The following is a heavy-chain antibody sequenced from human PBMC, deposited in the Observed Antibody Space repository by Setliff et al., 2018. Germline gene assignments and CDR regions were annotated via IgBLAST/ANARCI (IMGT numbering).Heavy chain of an antibody. CDR2: IYYSGST. V-gene: IGHV4-39*01. Sequence: SETLSLTCTVPGGSISSSSYYWSWIRQPPGKGLEWIGSIYYSGSTYYNPSLKSRVTISVDTSKNQFSLKLSSVTAADTATYYCARAGPTVTFFRVLVISWWDPWGQGSLVTSPQ. CDR3: ARAGPTVTFFRVLVISWWDP. D-gene: IGHD3-3*01. CDR1: GGSISSSSYY. J-gene: IGHJ5*02.